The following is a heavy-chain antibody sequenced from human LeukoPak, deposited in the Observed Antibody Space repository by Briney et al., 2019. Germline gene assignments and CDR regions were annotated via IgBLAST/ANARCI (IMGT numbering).Heavy chain of an antibody. Sequence: SETLSLTCTVSGVAISSYYWSWIRQPPGQGLEWIGYIYYSGSTNYNPSLKSRVTISVDTSKNQFSLKLSSVTAADTAVYYCARLITRDDGGNPYYFVYCGQGTLVTVSS. CDR2: IYYSGST. CDR1: GVAISSYY. CDR3: ARLITRDDGGNPYYFVY. D-gene: IGHD4-23*01. V-gene: IGHV4-59*12. J-gene: IGHJ4*02.